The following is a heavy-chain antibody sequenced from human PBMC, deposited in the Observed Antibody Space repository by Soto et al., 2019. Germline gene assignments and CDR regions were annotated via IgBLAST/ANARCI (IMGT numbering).Heavy chain of an antibody. D-gene: IGHD2-21*01. J-gene: IGHJ5*02. V-gene: IGHV4-31*03. Sequence: PSETLSLTCRVSGAALKSGNYYWSWIRQVPGKGLEWIGHIYVTGAVDYNPSLRDRITISQDTSERQFSLNLRLVTAADTAVYYCARLRIATNNYKWFDPWGQGTLVNVPQ. CDR2: IYVTGAV. CDR3: ARLRIATNNYKWFDP. CDR1: GAALKSGNYY.